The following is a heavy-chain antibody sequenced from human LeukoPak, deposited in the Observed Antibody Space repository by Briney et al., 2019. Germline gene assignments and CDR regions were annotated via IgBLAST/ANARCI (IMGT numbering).Heavy chain of an antibody. CDR1: GGSISSYY. J-gene: IGHJ3*02. CDR2: IYYSGST. CDR3: ARMRVVVTAGDAFDI. Sequence: SETLSLTCTVSGGSISSYYWSWIRQPPGKGLEWIGYIYYSGSTNYNPSLKSRVTISVDTSKNQFSLKLSSVTAADTAVYYCARMRVVVTAGDAFDIWGQGTMVTVSS. V-gene: IGHV4-59*08. D-gene: IGHD2-21*02.